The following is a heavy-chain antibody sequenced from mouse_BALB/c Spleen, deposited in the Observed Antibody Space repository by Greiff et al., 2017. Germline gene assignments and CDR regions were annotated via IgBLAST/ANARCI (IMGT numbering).Heavy chain of an antibody. Sequence: VQLQQSGTVLARPGASVKMSCKASGYTFTSYWMHWVKQRPGQGLEWIGAIYPGNSDTSYNQKFKGKAKLTAVTSTSTAYMELSSLTNEDSAVYYCTNWDSYWYFDVWGAGTTVTVSS. J-gene: IGHJ1*01. CDR3: TNWDSYWYFDV. CDR1: GYTFTSYW. V-gene: IGHV1-5*01. D-gene: IGHD4-1*01. CDR2: IYPGNSDT.